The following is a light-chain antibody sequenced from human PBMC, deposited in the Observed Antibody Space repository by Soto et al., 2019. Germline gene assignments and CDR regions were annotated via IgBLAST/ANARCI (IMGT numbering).Light chain of an antibody. CDR3: QQRSNWIT. CDR1: QSVLTY. CDR2: DAS. Sequence: EIVLTQSPATLSLSPGERATLSCRASQSVLTYLGWYQQKPGQAPRLLIYDASNRAAGIPARFSGSGSGTDFTLTISSLEPEDFAVYYCQQRSNWITFGQGTRLETK. V-gene: IGKV3-11*01. J-gene: IGKJ5*01.